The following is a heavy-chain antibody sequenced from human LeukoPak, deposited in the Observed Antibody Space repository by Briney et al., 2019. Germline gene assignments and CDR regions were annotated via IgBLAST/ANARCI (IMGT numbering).Heavy chain of an antibody. CDR3: GREYDY. CDR2: VFSSGST. J-gene: IGHJ4*01. Sequence: PSETLSLTCNFSAVSVSRHFWSWIRQTPEKGLEWLGYVFSSGSTNYNPSFKRRLTISLDASQHHFSLTYKPLTTADTAVFFLGREYDYWGLGTLVTVPS. CDR1: AVSVSRHF. V-gene: IGHV4-59*02.